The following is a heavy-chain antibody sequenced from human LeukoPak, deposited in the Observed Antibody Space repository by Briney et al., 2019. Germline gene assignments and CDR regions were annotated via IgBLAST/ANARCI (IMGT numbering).Heavy chain of an antibody. D-gene: IGHD3-9*01. CDR3: ARGFGGLRYFDWLSPDYYYYGMDV. CDR2: MNPNSGNT. J-gene: IGHJ6*02. CDR1: GYTFTSYD. Sequence: ASVKVSCKASGYTFTSYDINWVRQATGQGLEWMGWMNPNSGNTGYAQKFQGRVTMTRNTSISTAYMELSSLRSEDTAVYYCARGFGGLRYFDWLSPDYYYYGMDVWGQGTTVTVSS. V-gene: IGHV1-8*01.